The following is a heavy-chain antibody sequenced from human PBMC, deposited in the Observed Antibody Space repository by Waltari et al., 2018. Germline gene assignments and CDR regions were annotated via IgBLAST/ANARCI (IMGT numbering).Heavy chain of an antibody. D-gene: IGHD2-21*02. CDR2: IYNSAIP. V-gene: IGHV4-39*01. CDR1: GGSIISSNYY. CDR3: ARSLGDPDYFDY. J-gene: IGHJ4*02. Sequence: QLQLQESGPGLVKPSETLSLTCTVSGGSIISSNYYWGWIRQPPGKGLEWIGSIYNSAIPDYNPSLKSRVTISVDTSKHQFSLRLSSVTAADTAVYYCARSLGDPDYFDYWGQGTLVTVSS.